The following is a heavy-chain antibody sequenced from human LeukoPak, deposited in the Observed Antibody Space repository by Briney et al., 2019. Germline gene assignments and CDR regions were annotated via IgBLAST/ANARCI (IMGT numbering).Heavy chain of an antibody. Sequence: SETLSLTCAVSGYSISSGYYWGWIRQPPGKGLEWIGSIYHSGSTYYNPSLKSRVTISVDTPKNQFSLKLSSVTAADTAVYYCARHAGGAYRYYFDYWGQGTLVTVSS. CDR3: ARHAGGAYRYYFDY. CDR2: IYHSGST. D-gene: IGHD4-11*01. CDR1: GYSISSGYY. V-gene: IGHV4-38-2*01. J-gene: IGHJ4*02.